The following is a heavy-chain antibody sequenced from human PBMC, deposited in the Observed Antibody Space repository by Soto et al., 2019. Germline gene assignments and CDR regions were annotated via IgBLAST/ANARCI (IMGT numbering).Heavy chain of an antibody. Sequence: QVQLVQSGAEVENPGASVKLSCTASGYTFTTYAIYWVRRAPGHGLEWMGWINTATGDTRYSHQYQGRVTITRDTSAGTAYMELTSLRSEDTAVYYCAKDAPYKNNYYYSGMDVWGQGTSVTVSS. V-gene: IGHV1-3*04. D-gene: IGHD1-1*01. CDR2: INTATGDT. J-gene: IGHJ6*02. CDR1: GYTFTTYA. CDR3: AKDAPYKNNYYYSGMDV.